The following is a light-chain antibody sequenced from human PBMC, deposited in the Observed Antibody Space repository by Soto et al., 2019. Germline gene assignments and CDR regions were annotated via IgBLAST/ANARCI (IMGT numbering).Light chain of an antibody. Sequence: QSALTQPPSVSGAPGQRVTTSCTGSSSNIGAGYDVHWYQQLPGTAPKLLIYGNSNRPSGVPDRFSGSKSGTSASLAITGLQAEDEAAYYCQSYDSSLGVVLGGGTKLTV. CDR1: SSNIGAGYD. CDR2: GNS. J-gene: IGLJ2*01. V-gene: IGLV1-40*01. CDR3: QSYDSSLGVV.